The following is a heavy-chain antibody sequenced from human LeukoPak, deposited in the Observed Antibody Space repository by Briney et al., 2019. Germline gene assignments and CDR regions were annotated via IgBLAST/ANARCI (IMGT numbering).Heavy chain of an antibody. CDR1: GYSFTGYY. J-gene: IGHJ4*02. V-gene: IGHV1-2*02. Sequence: GASVKVSCKTSGYSFTGYYMHWVRQAPGQGLVWMGRISPNSGATNYARKFQGRDTMTTDTTISTAYMELSRLRSDDAAVYYCASGLNSRSSSCWGQGTRVTVSS. CDR3: ASGLNSRSSSC. D-gene: IGHD6-13*01. CDR2: ISPNSGAT.